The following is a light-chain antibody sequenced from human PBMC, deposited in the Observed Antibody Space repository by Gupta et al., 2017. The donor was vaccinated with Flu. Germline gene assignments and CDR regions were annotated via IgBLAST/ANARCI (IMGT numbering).Light chain of an antibody. J-gene: IGLJ2*01. Sequence: QSVLTQPPSVSGAPGQRVTISCIGDSPNIGAGFDVHWYQHLPGTAPKLLIYGNSNRPSGVPDRISGSKSGTSASLAIAGLQAEDEADYYCQSYDSGLSRDVVFGGGTKLTVL. CDR3: QSYDSGLSRDVV. V-gene: IGLV1-40*01. CDR1: SPNIGAGFD. CDR2: GNS.